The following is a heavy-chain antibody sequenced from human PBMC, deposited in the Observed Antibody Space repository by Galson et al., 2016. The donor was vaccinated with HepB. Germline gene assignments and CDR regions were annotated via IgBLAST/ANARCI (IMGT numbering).Heavy chain of an antibody. CDR1: GYTFTTYG. D-gene: IGHD2-2*01. CDR3: ARDPRKIRYQLLEIYYYYYAMDV. CDR2: ISAYNGNT. J-gene: IGHJ6*02. V-gene: IGHV1-18*01. Sequence: SVKVSCKASGYTFTTYGISWVRQAPGQGLEWMGWISAYNGNTNSAQTLQGRVTMTTDTSTSTAYMELRSLRSEDTAVYYCARDPRKIRYQLLEIYYYYYAMDVWSQGTTVTVSS.